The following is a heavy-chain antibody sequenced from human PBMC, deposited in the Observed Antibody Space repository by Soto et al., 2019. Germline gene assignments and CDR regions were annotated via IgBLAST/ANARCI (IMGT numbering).Heavy chain of an antibody. CDR1: GGSISSSSYY. CDR3: ASQPVVVITQTPYYYYGMDV. V-gene: IGHV4-39*01. Sequence: SETLSLTCTVSGGSISSSSYYWGWIRQPPGKGLECIGSFYYSGSTYYNPSLKSRVTISVDTSKNQFSLKLSSVTAADTAVYYCASQPVVVITQTPYYYYGMDVWGQGTTVTV. D-gene: IGHD3-22*01. J-gene: IGHJ6*02. CDR2: FYYSGST.